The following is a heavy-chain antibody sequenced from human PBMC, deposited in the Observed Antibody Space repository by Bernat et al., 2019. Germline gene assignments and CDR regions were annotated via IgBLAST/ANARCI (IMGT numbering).Heavy chain of an antibody. CDR3: AGGDTARGTFVY. D-gene: IGHD5-18*01. CDR1: GGTFSSYA. V-gene: IGHV1-69*01. CDR2: IIPIFGTA. J-gene: IGHJ4*02. Sequence: QVQLVQSGAEVKKPGSSVKVSCKASGGTFSSYAISWVRQAPGQGLEWMGGIIPIFGTANYAQKFQGRGTITADESTSTAYMELSSMRSEVTAVYYCAGGDTARGTFVYWGQGTLVTVSS.